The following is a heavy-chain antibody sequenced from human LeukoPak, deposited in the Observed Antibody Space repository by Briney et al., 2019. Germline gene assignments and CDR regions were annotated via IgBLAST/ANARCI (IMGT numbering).Heavy chain of an antibody. CDR1: GYTFTGYY. Sequence: ASVKVSCKASGYTFTGYYMHWGRQAPGQGLEWMGWINPNSGGTNYAQKFQGRVTMTRDTSISTAYMELSRLRSDDTAVYYCARVRVVVAATFDFDYWGQGTLVTVSS. V-gene: IGHV1-2*02. CDR3: ARVRVVVAATFDFDY. D-gene: IGHD2-15*01. CDR2: INPNSGGT. J-gene: IGHJ4*02.